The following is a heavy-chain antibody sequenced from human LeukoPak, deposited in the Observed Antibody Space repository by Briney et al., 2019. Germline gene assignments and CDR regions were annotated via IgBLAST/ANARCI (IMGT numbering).Heavy chain of an antibody. J-gene: IGHJ4*02. CDR1: GGSISSSSYY. V-gene: IGHV4-39*07. D-gene: IGHD6-19*01. Sequence: PSETLSLTCIVSGGSISSSSYYWGWIRQPPGKGLEWIGSIYYSGSTYYNPSLKSRVTISVDTSKNQFSLKLSSVTAADTAVYYCARGIAVAGSDYWGQGTPVTVSS. CDR3: ARGIAVAGSDY. CDR2: IYYSGST.